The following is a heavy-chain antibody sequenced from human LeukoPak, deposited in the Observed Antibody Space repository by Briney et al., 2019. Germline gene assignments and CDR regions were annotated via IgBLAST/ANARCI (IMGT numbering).Heavy chain of an antibody. CDR1: GGSISSGGYH. D-gene: IGHD2-2*01. J-gene: IGHJ5*02. Sequence: SETLSLTCTVSGGSISSGGYHWSWTRQHPGKGLEWIGYIYYSGSTYYNPSLKSRVTISVDTSKNQFSLKLSSVTAADTAVYYCARDRPSSWRENWFDPWGQGTLVTVSS. CDR2: IYYSGST. CDR3: ARDRPSSWRENWFDP. V-gene: IGHV4-31*03.